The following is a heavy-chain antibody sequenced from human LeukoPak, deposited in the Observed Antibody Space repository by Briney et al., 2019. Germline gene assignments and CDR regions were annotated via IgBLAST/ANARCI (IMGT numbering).Heavy chain of an antibody. CDR1: GGSISSSSYY. J-gene: IGHJ6*03. CDR2: IYYSGST. V-gene: IGHV4-39*07. D-gene: IGHD6-13*01. Sequence: SETLSLTCTVSGGSISSSSYYWGWIRQPPGKGLEWIGSIYYSGSTYYNPSLKSRVTISVDTSKNQFSLKLSSVTAEDTAVYYCARAGSSSWYGYYYYYYMDVWGKGTTVTVSS. CDR3: ARAGSSSWYGYYYYYYMDV.